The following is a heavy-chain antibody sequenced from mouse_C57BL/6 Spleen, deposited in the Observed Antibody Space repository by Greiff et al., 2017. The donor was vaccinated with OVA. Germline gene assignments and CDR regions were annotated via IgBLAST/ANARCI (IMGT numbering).Heavy chain of an antibody. CDR2: IYPRDGST. D-gene: IGHD1-1*01. Sequence: QVQLQQSDAELVKPGASVKISCKVSGYTFTDHTIHWMKQRPEQGLEWIGYIYPRDGSTKYNEKFKGKATLTVDKSSSTAYMQLNSLTSEDSAVYFCARGECYGSSYVYFDVWGTGTTVTVSS. J-gene: IGHJ1*03. CDR1: GYTFTDHT. CDR3: ARGECYGSSYVYFDV. V-gene: IGHV1-78*01.